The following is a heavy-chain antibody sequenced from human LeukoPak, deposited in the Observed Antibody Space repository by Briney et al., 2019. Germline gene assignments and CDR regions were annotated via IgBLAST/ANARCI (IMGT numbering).Heavy chain of an antibody. D-gene: IGHD6-13*01. CDR2: TSYDGNDE. J-gene: IGHJ4*02. CDR1: GFTFSICA. Sequence: GRSLRLSCAASGFTFSICAMHWVRQTPGKGLEWVAITSYDGNDEHYTDSVKGRFTISRDNSMNTLYLQMNSLRSEDTAVYYCARSNSSSWHLFDYWGQGTLVTVSS. CDR3: ARSNSSSWHLFDY. V-gene: IGHV3-30-3*01.